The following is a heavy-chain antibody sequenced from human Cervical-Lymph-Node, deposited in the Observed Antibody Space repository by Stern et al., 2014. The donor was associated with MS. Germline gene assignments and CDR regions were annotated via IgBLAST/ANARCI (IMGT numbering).Heavy chain of an antibody. CDR2: INPNGSVT. V-gene: IGHV1-46*01. CDR1: GYTFTNYY. CDR3: TRAVGGVGRE. Sequence: LQLVESGPEVKKPGASVMVSCKTSGYTFTNYYIHWVRQAPGQGLELMGIINPNGSVTASAQKFQGRLTMTRDTSTTTVYMRLITLTSEDTAMYYCTRAVGGVGREWGQGTLVFVSS. D-gene: IGHD3-16*01. J-gene: IGHJ4*02.